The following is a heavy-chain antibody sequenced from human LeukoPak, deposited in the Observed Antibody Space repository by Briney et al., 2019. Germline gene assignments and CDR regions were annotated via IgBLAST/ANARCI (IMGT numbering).Heavy chain of an antibody. Sequence: GGSLRLSCAASGFTFSSYEMNWVRQAPGKGLEWVSYISSSGSTIYYADSVKGRFTISRDNAKNSLYLQMNSLRAEDTAVYYCAKDFFVYYYDSSGYGGFDYWGQGTLVTVSS. D-gene: IGHD3-22*01. CDR3: AKDFFVYYYDSSGYGGFDY. J-gene: IGHJ4*02. CDR2: ISSSGSTI. V-gene: IGHV3-48*03. CDR1: GFTFSSYE.